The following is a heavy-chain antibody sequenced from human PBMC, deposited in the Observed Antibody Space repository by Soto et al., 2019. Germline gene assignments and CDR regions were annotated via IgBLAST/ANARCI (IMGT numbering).Heavy chain of an antibody. D-gene: IGHD3-22*01. CDR2: IYSDGST. Sequence: GGSLRLSCAASDFTISSYGMSWVRQAPGKGLEWVSVIYSDGSTHYTDSVKDRFIISRDISKNTLYLQMNSLRAEDTAVYYCARARYDSSGYYFDYWGQGALVTVSS. J-gene: IGHJ4*02. CDR3: ARARYDSSGYYFDY. V-gene: IGHV3-53*01. CDR1: DFTISSYG.